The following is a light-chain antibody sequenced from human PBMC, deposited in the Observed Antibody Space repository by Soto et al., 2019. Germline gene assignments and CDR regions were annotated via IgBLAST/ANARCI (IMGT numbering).Light chain of an antibody. V-gene: IGKV3D-20*02. Sequence: EIVMTQSPGTLSLSPGERATLSCRASQSVSSSNLAWYQQKPGQAPRLLIYDASNRATGIPARFSGSGSGTDFTLTISSLEPEDFAVYYCQQRSNWPRSITFGQGTRQEIK. CDR2: DAS. CDR1: QSVSSSN. J-gene: IGKJ5*01. CDR3: QQRSNWPRSIT.